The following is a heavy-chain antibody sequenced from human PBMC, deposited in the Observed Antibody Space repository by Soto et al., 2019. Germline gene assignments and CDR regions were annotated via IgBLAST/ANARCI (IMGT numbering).Heavy chain of an antibody. CDR2: INPSGGST. V-gene: IGHV1-46*01. J-gene: IGHJ4*02. Sequence: QVQLVQSGAEVKKPGASVKVSCKASGYTFTSYYMHWVRQAPGQGLEWMGIINPSGGSTSYSQKFQGRVTMTRDKATRTVYMELSSLRSEDTAVYYCARGLGDSSGYYGSCDYWGQVTLFTVSS. D-gene: IGHD3-22*01. CDR3: ARGLGDSSGYYGSCDY. CDR1: GYTFTSYY.